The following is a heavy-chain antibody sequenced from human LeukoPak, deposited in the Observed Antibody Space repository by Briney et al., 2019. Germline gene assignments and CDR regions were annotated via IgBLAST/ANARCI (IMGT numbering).Heavy chain of an antibody. CDR2: INPNSGNT. CDR1: GYTFTGYY. CDR3: ARGVANWFDP. D-gene: IGHD5-12*01. Sequence: ASVKVSCKASGYTFTGYYMHWVRQAPGQGPEWMGWINPNSGNTGYAQKFQGRVTMTRNTSISTAYMELSSLRSEDTAVYYCARGVANWFDPWGQGTLVTVSS. J-gene: IGHJ5*02. V-gene: IGHV1-8*01.